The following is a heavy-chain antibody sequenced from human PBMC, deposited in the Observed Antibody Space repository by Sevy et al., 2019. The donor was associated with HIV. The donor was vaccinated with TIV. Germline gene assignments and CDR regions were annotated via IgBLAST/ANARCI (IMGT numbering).Heavy chain of an antibody. CDR2: ISGSGGST. D-gene: IGHD3-22*01. CDR3: AKDYYDSSGYYPMDAFDI. J-gene: IGHJ3*02. Sequence: GGSLRLSCAASGFTFSSYAVDWVRQAPRKGLEWVSGISGSGGSTYYANSVKGRFTISRDNSKNTLYLQMNSLRAEDTAVYYCAKDYYDSSGYYPMDAFDIWGQGTMVTVSS. CDR1: GFTFSSYA. V-gene: IGHV3-23*01.